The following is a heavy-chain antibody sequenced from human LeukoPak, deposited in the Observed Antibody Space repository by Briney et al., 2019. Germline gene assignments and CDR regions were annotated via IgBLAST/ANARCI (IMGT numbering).Heavy chain of an antibody. CDR2: IYYSGST. CDR1: GGSISSYY. Sequence: SETLSLTCTVSGGSISSYYWSWIRQPPGKGLEWIGYIYYSGSTYYNPSLKSRVTISVDTSKNQFSLKLSSVTAADTAVYYCARLSGMRPIRHWGQGTLVTVSS. CDR3: ARLSGMRPIRH. J-gene: IGHJ4*02. V-gene: IGHV4-59*08. D-gene: IGHD2-8*01.